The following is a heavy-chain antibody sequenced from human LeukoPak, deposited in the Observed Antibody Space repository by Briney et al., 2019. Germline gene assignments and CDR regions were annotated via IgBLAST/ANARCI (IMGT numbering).Heavy chain of an antibody. CDR3: ARNMVRGVIAYYFDY. D-gene: IGHD3-10*01. V-gene: IGHV3-21*01. Sequence: GGSLRLSCAASGFTFSSHSMNWVREAPGKGVERVSSISSSSSYIYYADSVKGRFTISRDNAKNSLYLQMNSLRAEDTAVYYCARNMVRGVIAYYFDYWGQGTLVTVSS. J-gene: IGHJ4*02. CDR1: GFTFSSHS. CDR2: ISSSSSYI.